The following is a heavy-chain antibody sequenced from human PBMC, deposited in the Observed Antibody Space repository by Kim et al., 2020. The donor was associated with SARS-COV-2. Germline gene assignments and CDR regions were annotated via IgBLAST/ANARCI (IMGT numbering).Heavy chain of an antibody. CDR3: AKGAYYYDSSGYYYVLGYFDY. Sequence: GGSLRLSCAASGFTFSSYAMSWVRQAPGKGLEWVSAISGSGGSTYYADSVKGRFTISRDNSKNTLYLQMNSLRAEDTAVYYCAKGAYYYDSSGYYYVLGYFDYWGQGTLVTVSS. CDR1: GFTFSSYA. D-gene: IGHD3-22*01. J-gene: IGHJ4*02. V-gene: IGHV3-23*01. CDR2: ISGSGGST.